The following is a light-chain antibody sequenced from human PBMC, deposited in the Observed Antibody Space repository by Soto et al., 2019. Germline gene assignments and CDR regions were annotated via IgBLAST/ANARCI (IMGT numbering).Light chain of an antibody. J-gene: IGKJ1*01. CDR1: QKVLYSSNNKNY. CDR3: QQYYSTPPT. V-gene: IGKV4-1*01. Sequence: IVMIQRPDALAVSLGESSRMTWKSCQKVLYSSNNKNYLAWYQQKPGQPPKLLIYWASTRESGVPDRVSGSGSGTDLNITNSSLHAKDVALYDRQQYYSTPPTFSEGTKVDIK. CDR2: WAS.